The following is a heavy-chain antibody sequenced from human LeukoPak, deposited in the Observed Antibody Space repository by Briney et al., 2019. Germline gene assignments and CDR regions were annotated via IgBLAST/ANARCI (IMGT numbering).Heavy chain of an antibody. J-gene: IGHJ4*02. V-gene: IGHV4-61*02. CDR2: IYTSGST. D-gene: IGHD3-9*01. CDR1: GGSISSGSYH. Sequence: SETLSLTCTVSGGSISSGSYHSSWIRQPAGKGLEWIGRIYTSGSTNYNPSLKSRVTISVDTSKNQFSLKLGSVTAADTAVYYCARDRGDILTGYIDYWGQGTLVTVSS. CDR3: ARDRGDILTGYIDY.